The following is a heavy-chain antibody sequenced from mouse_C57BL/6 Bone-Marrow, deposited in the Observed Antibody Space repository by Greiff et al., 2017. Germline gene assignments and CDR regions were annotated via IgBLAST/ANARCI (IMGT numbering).Heavy chain of an antibody. CDR1: GFTFSDYG. CDR2: ISSGSSTI. J-gene: IGHJ2*01. D-gene: IGHD1-1*01. V-gene: IGHV5-17*01. CDR3: ARPYYYGSSYLDY. Sequence: EVQLVESGGGLVKPGGSLKLSCAASGFTFSDYGMHWVRQAPEKGLEWVAYISSGSSTIYYAATVKGRFTISRDNAKNTRFLQMTSLRSEDTAMYYCARPYYYGSSYLDYWGQGTTLTVSS.